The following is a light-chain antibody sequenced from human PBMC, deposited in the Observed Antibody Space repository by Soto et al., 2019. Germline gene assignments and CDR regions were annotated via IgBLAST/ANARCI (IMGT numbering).Light chain of an antibody. V-gene: IGLV1-47*02. CDR3: AAWDDSLSGYV. Sequence: QSVLAQLPSASGTPGQRVTISCSGSSSNIGSSNVNWYQQLPGTAPKLLIYTNNQRPSGVPDRFSGSKSGTSASLATSGLRSEDEADYYCAAWDDSLSGYVFGTGTKVTVL. CDR2: TNN. CDR1: SSNIGSSN. J-gene: IGLJ1*01.